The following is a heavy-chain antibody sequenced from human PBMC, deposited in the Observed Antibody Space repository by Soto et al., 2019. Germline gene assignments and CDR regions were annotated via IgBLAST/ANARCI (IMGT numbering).Heavy chain of an antibody. CDR1: GFTFSSYD. V-gene: IGHV3-13*01. Sequence: EVQLVESGGGLVQPGGSLRLSCAASGFTFSSYDMHWVRQATGKGLEWVSAIGTAGDTYYPGSVKGRFTISRETAKNSLYLQMNSLRAGDTAVYYCARVGEGRGYYFDYWGQGTLVTVSS. J-gene: IGHJ4*02. CDR2: IGTAGDT. CDR3: ARVGEGRGYYFDY.